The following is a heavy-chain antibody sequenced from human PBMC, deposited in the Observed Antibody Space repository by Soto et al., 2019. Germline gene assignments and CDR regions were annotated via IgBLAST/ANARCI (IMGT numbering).Heavy chain of an antibody. D-gene: IGHD2-15*01. J-gene: IGHJ4*02. CDR2: IYYSGST. CDR3: AGFVVPASRNSDFDY. CDR1: VISVITSDYY. V-gene: IGHV4-39*01. Sequence: SQTLSLTCTVSVISVITSDYYWGWVLQPPGKGLDWIGNIYYSGSTFYNPSLRSRVTLSVDTSKNQFSLRLNSVTAADTAVYFCAGFVVPASRNSDFDYWGQGTLVTVSS.